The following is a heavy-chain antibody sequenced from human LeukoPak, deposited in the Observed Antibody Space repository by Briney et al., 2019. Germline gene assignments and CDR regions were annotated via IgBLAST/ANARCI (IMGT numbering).Heavy chain of an antibody. CDR3: ARGLSSSRKNDY. J-gene: IGHJ4*02. V-gene: IGHV4-31*03. CDR2: IYYSGST. CDR1: GGTITSTGYY. Sequence: SETLSLTCTVSGGTITSTGYYWNWIRQHPGKGLEWIGYIYYSGSTYYNPSLKSRATISVDTSKNQFSLKLSSVTAADTAVYYCARGLSSSRKNDYWGQGTLVTVSS. D-gene: IGHD6-13*01.